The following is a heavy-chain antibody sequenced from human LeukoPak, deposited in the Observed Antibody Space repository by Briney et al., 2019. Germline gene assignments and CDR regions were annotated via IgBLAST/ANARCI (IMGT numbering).Heavy chain of an antibody. V-gene: IGHV1-46*01. CDR2: INPSGGYT. CDR1: GYTFSNYY. Sequence: ASVKVPCKASGYTFSNYYMHWVRQAPGQGLEWMGIINPSGGYTTYAQKFQGRVTMTRDTSTSTVSMELSSLRSEDTAVYFCARQEDSSGYYYYYWGQGTLVTVSS. D-gene: IGHD3-22*01. CDR3: ARQEDSSGYYYYY. J-gene: IGHJ4*02.